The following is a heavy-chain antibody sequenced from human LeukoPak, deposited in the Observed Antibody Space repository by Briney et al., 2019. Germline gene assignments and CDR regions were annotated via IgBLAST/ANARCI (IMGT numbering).Heavy chain of an antibody. D-gene: IGHD6-19*01. CDR2: ISSSSSYI. CDR1: GFMFRSYS. Sequence: PGGSLRLSCAASGFMFRSYSMNWVRQAPGKGLEWVSSISSSSSYIFYADSVKGRFTISRDNAKKSLSLQMNSLRAEDTAVYYCATAHEQWLKVRYYYYYGMDVWGQGTTVTVSS. J-gene: IGHJ6*02. CDR3: ATAHEQWLKVRYYYYYGMDV. V-gene: IGHV3-21*01.